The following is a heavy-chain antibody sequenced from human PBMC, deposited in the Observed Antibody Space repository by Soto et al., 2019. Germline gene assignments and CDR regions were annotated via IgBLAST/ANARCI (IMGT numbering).Heavy chain of an antibody. CDR1: GYSISSGYY. J-gene: IGHJ4*02. V-gene: IGHV4-38-2*01. D-gene: IGHD1-1*01. Sequence: XETLSLTCAVSGYSISSGYYWCWIRQPPGKGLEWIGSIYHSGSTYYNPSLKSRVTISVDTSKNQFSLKLSSVTAADTAVYYCASGDLSPFDYWGQGTLVTVSS. CDR3: ASGDLSPFDY. CDR2: IYHSGST.